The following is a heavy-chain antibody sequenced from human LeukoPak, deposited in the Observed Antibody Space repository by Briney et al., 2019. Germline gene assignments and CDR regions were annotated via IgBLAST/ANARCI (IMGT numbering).Heavy chain of an antibody. Sequence: SETLSLTCAVYGGSFSGYYWSWIRQPPGKGLEWIGEINHSGTTNYNPSLKSRVTISVNTSKNQFSLKLSSVTAADTAVYYCARTLGGYSYGGAFDYWGQGTLVTVSS. J-gene: IGHJ4*02. V-gene: IGHV4-34*01. D-gene: IGHD5-18*01. CDR1: GGSFSGYY. CDR2: INHSGTT. CDR3: ARTLGGYSYGGAFDY.